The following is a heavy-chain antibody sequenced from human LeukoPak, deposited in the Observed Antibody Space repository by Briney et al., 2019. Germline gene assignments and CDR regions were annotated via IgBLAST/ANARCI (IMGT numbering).Heavy chain of an antibody. J-gene: IGHJ6*02. D-gene: IGHD3-22*01. CDR2: IKQDGSEK. V-gene: IGHV3-7*01. CDR1: GFTFSSYW. CDR3: ARAGDSRNGYGMDV. Sequence: GGSLRLSCAASGFTFSSYWMSWVRQAPGKGLEWVANIKQDGSEKYYVDSVKGRFTISRDNAKNSLYLQMNSLRAEDTAVYYCARAGDSRNGYGMDVWGQGTTVTVSS.